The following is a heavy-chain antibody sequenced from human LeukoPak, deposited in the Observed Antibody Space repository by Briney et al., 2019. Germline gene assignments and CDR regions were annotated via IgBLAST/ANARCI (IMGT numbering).Heavy chain of an antibody. J-gene: IGHJ6*02. Sequence: ASVKVSCKASGYTFTSYGISWVRQAPGQGLEWMGWISAYNGNTNYAQKLQGRVTMTTDTSTSTAYMELRSLRSDDTAVYYCARDREYWDYYYGMDVWGQGTTVTVSS. CDR2: ISAYNGNT. CDR3: ARDREYWDYYYGMDV. V-gene: IGHV1-18*01. CDR1: GYTFTSYG. D-gene: IGHD6-6*01.